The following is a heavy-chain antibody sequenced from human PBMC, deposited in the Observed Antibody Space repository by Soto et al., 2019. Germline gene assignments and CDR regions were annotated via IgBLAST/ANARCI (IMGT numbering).Heavy chain of an antibody. V-gene: IGHV4-31*03. CDR2: IYYSGST. CDR1: GCSISSVGYY. Sequence: SETLSLTCTVSGCSISSVGYYWSWIRQHPGKGLEWIGYIYYSGSTYYNPSLKSRVTISVDTSKNQFSLKLSSVTAADPAVYYCVSGGTEVAFSFDYWGQGTLVTVSS. CDR3: VSGGTEVAFSFDY. J-gene: IGHJ4*02. D-gene: IGHD2-15*01.